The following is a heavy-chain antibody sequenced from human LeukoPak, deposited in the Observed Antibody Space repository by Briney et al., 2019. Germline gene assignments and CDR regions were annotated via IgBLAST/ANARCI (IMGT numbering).Heavy chain of an antibody. J-gene: IGHJ3*02. CDR2: IIPIFGTA. D-gene: IGHD4-23*01. CDR1: GGTFSSYA. Sequence: GASVKVSCKASGGTFSSYAISWVRQAPGQGLEWMGGIIPIFGTANYAQKFQGRVTITTDESTSTAYMELSSLRSDDTAVYYCAGLVTYYDAFDIWGQGTMVTVSS. V-gene: IGHV1-69*05. CDR3: AGLVTYYDAFDI.